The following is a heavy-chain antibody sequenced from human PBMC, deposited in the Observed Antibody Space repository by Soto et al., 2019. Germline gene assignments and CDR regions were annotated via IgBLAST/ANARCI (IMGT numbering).Heavy chain of an antibody. CDR3: AKRVWSGYSYGMDF. J-gene: IGHJ6*02. CDR1: GFTFSSYA. CDR2: ISGSGGST. Sequence: GGSLRLSCAASGFTFSSYAMSWVRQAPGKGLEWVSAISGSGGSTYYADSVKGRFTISRDNSKNTLYLQMNSLRAEDTAVYYCAKRVWSGYSYGMDFWGQGATVTVSS. V-gene: IGHV3-23*01. D-gene: IGHD3-3*01.